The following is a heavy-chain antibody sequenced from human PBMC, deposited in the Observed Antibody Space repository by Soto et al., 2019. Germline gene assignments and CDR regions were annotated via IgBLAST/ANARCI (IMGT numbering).Heavy chain of an antibody. V-gene: IGHV3-33*01. J-gene: IGHJ3*01. Sequence: QVQLVESGGGVVQPERSLRLSCVATGLTFSNYGIHWVRQAPGRGLEWVAVIWPDGSQKYSADSVRGRFTISRDNSKNTVYLQMNSLRAEDTAVYYCEGRDDPFHVWGQGTMVTVSS. CDR2: IWPDGSQK. CDR1: GLTFSNYG. CDR3: EGRDDPFHV.